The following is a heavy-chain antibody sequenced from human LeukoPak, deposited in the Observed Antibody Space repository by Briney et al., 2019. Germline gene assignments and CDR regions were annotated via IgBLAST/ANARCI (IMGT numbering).Heavy chain of an antibody. Sequence: GGTLRLSCAASGFTFSSHGMNWVRQAPGKGLEWVSGISPSGGITYYTGSVKGRFTISRDNSKNTLYLQMNSLRAEDTAVYYCARAPYGDNGYTAEVADYWGQGTLVTVSS. D-gene: IGHD3-16*01. CDR2: ISPSGGIT. J-gene: IGHJ4*02. CDR1: GFTFSSHG. CDR3: ARAPYGDNGYTAEVADY. V-gene: IGHV3-23*01.